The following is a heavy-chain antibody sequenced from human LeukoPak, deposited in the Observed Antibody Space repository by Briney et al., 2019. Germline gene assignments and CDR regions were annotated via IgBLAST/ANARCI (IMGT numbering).Heavy chain of an antibody. CDR3: AKGAKYYDILTGYYPVYYYYYGMDV. J-gene: IGHJ6*02. D-gene: IGHD3-9*01. CDR1: GFTFSSYA. CDR2: ISGSGGST. Sequence: TGGSLRLSCAASGFTFSSYAMSWVRQAPGKGLEWVSAISGSGGSTYYADSVKGRFTISRDNSKNTLYLQMNSLRAEDTAVYYCAKGAKYYDILTGYYPVYYYYYGMDVWGQGTTVTVSS. V-gene: IGHV3-23*01.